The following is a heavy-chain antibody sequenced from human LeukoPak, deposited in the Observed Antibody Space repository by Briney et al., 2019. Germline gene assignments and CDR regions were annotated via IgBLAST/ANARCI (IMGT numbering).Heavy chain of an antibody. CDR3: ARRVDYYYGMDV. J-gene: IGHJ6*04. Sequence: ASVKVSCKASGYTFTSYGISWVRQAPGQGLEWMGWISAYNGNTNYAQKLQGRVTMTTDTSTSTAYMELRSLRSDDTAAHYCARRVDYYYGMDVWGKGTTVTVSS. CDR2: ISAYNGNT. V-gene: IGHV1-18*04. CDR1: GYTFTSYG.